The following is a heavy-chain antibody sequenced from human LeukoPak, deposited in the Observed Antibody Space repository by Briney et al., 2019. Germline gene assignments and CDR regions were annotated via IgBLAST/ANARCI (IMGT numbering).Heavy chain of an antibody. V-gene: IGHV1-69*06. CDR3: VSSGYSYGKNVDDY. Sequence: ASVKVSCKASGGTFSSYAISWVRQAPGQGLEWMGGIIPIFGTANYAQKFQGRVTITADKSTSTAYMELSSLRSEDTAVYYCVSSGYSYGKNVDDYWGQGTLVTVSS. CDR2: IIPIFGTA. D-gene: IGHD5-18*01. J-gene: IGHJ4*02. CDR1: GGTFSSYA.